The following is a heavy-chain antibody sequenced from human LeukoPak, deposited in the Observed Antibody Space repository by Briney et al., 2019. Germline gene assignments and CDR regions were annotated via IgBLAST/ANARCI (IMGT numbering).Heavy chain of an antibody. CDR1: GFTFSDYG. V-gene: IGHV3-23*01. CDR2: ISGRGGST. CDR3: AKAHQIAVPPTFDY. Sequence: PGGSLRLSCAASGFTFSDYGISWVRQAPGKGLEWVSAISGRGGSTYYADSVKGRFTISRDNSKNTLYLQMNSLRAEDTAVYYCAKAHQIAVPPTFDYWGQGTLVTVSS. J-gene: IGHJ4*02. D-gene: IGHD6-19*01.